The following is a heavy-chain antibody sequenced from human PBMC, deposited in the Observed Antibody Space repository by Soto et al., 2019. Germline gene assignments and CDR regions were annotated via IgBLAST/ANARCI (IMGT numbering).Heavy chain of an antibody. CDR2: IYSGGST. J-gene: IGHJ4*02. Sequence: LPISCAASVVTVSSTYMCWVRQTQGKGLEWVSVIYSGGSTYFADSVKGRFTISRDNSKNTLYLQMNSLRAEDTAVYYCSTFPRQEGGSTDCCPFDSWGQGTLVTVSS. CDR3: STFPRQEGGSTDCCPFDS. D-gene: IGHD2-21*02. CDR1: VVTVSSTY. V-gene: IGHV3-66*01.